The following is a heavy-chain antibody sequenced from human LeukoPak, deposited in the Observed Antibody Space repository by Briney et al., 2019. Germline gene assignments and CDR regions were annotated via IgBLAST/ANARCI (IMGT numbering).Heavy chain of an antibody. Sequence: PGGSLRLSCAASGFIFSDTPMSWVRQAPGKGLEWLSYISNSGSVTQYADSIRGRFTISRDNAKNSLYLQMNRLRDDDTAVYYCARDPQHTWFDPWGQGTQVTVSS. V-gene: IGHV3-48*02. CDR3: ARDPQHTWFDP. J-gene: IGHJ5*02. CDR1: GFIFSDTP. CDR2: ISNSGSVT.